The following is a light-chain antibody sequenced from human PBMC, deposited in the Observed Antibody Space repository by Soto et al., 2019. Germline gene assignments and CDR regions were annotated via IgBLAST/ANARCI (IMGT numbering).Light chain of an antibody. J-gene: IGLJ2*01. CDR3: ATWDRNTRV. V-gene: IGLV4-60*02. CDR2: LEGSGSY. Sequence: QSVLTQSSSASASLGSSVKLTCTLSSGHSSYIIAWHHQQPGKAPRYLMKLEGSGSYNKGSGVPYRFSGSSSGADRYLTISNLQFEDEAHYYCATWDRNTRVFGGGTQLTVL. CDR1: SGHSSYI.